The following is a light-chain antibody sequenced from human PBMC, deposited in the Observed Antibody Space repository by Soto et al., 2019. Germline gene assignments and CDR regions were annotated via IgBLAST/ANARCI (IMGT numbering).Light chain of an antibody. Sequence: DIQMTQSPSTLSASVGDGVTITCRASQMVYTWLAWYQQKPGKAPKLLIYEASSLDVGVPSRFSGSGSGTEFTLTISSLQPDDFATYYCQQYNTFWTFGQGTKVDIK. J-gene: IGKJ1*01. CDR1: QMVYTW. CDR2: EAS. CDR3: QQYNTFWT. V-gene: IGKV1-5*03.